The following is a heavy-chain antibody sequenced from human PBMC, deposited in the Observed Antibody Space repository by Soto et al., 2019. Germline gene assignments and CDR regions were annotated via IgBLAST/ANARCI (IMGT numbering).Heavy chain of an antibody. Sequence: GGSLRLACAASGFTFSSYGMHWVRQAPGKGLEWVAVISYDGSNKYYADSVKGRFTISRDNSKNTLYLQMNSLRADDTAVYYCAKITAISVPPIDYLGHGT. CDR1: GFTFSSYG. CDR2: ISYDGSNK. V-gene: IGHV3-30*18. CDR3: AKITAISVPPIDY. J-gene: IGHJ4*01. D-gene: IGHD6-19*01.